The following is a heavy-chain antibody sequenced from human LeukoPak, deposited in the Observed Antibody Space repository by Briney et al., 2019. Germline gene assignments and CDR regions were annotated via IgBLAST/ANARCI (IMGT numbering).Heavy chain of an antibody. CDR2: ISYDGGNK. CDR1: GFTFSSYG. CDR3: AKTPYSNYGGYFDY. D-gene: IGHD4-11*01. Sequence: GGSLRLSCAASGFTFSSYGMQWVRQAPGKGLEWVAVISYDGGNKYYADSVKGRFTISRDNSKNTLYLQMNSLRAEDTAVYYCAKTPYSNYGGYFDYWGQGTLVTVFS. J-gene: IGHJ4*02. V-gene: IGHV3-30*18.